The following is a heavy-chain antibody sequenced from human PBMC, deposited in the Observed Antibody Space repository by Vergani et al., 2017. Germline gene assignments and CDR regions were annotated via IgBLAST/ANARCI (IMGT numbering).Heavy chain of an antibody. CDR3: ARSFWRGHHYDWFDP. J-gene: IGHJ5*02. Sequence: QVQLQESGPGLVKPSQTLSLTCTVSGGSISSGSYYWSWIRQPAGKGLEWIGRIYTSGSTNYNPSLKSRVTMSVDTSKNQFSLKLSSVTAADTAVYYCARSFWRGHHYDWFDPWGQGTLVTVSS. CDR2: IYTSGST. D-gene: IGHD3-3*01. V-gene: IGHV4-61*02. CDR1: GGSISSGSYY.